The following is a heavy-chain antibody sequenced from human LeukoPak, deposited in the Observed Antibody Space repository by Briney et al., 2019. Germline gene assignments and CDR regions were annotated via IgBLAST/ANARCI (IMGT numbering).Heavy chain of an antibody. CDR2: ISASAGST. D-gene: IGHD6-19*01. V-gene: IGHV3-23*01. J-gene: IGHJ4*02. Sequence: GGSLRLSCAASGFTFSSYAMSWVRQAPGKGLVRVSAISASAGSTYYADSVKGRFTISRDNSKSTLYLQMDSLRAEDTAVYYCAKVGSGWYSYSDYWGQGTLVTVSS. CDR3: AKVGSGWYSYSDY. CDR1: GFTFSSYA.